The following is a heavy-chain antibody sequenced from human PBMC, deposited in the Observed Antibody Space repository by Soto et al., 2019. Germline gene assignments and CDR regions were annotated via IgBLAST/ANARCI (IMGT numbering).Heavy chain of an antibody. CDR3: ARDRDLHYFDY. V-gene: IGHV4-59*01. Sequence: PSETLSLTCTVSGCCISSYYWSWIRQPPGKGLEWIGYIYYSGSTNYNPSLKSRVTISVDTSKNQFSLKLSSVTAADTAVYYCARDRDLHYFDYWGQGTLVTVSS. CDR1: GCCISSYY. J-gene: IGHJ4*02. CDR2: IYYSGST.